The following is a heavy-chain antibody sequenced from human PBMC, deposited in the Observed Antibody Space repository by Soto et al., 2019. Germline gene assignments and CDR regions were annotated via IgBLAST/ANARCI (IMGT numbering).Heavy chain of an antibody. CDR2: IIPIFGTP. CDR3: SRDRDDYGSGNYYNRIDF. CDR1: GGIFSTYA. J-gene: IGHJ4*02. V-gene: IGHV1-69*01. Sequence: QAQLVQSGAEVKKPGSSVKVSCKAPGGIFSTYAISWLRQAPGQGLEWMGGIIPIFGTPNYAQRFPGRVTITADESTSTAYMELSRLRSEDTAVDYCSRDRDDYGSGNYYNRIDFWGQGTLVTVSS. D-gene: IGHD3-10*01.